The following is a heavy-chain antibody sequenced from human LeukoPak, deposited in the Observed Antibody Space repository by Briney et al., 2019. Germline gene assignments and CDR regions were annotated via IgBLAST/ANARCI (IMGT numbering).Heavy chain of an antibody. CDR1: GYTLTELS. V-gene: IGHV1-69*13. J-gene: IGHJ4*02. CDR2: IIRIFVTA. Sequence: ASVKVSCTVSGYTLTELSMHWGRQAPGKGLEWMGGIIRIFVTAKYAQKFQGRVTITADESTSTAYMELSSLRSEDTAVYYCARGYCSSTSCEGSDYWGQGTLVTVSS. D-gene: IGHD2-2*01. CDR3: ARGYCSSTSCEGSDY.